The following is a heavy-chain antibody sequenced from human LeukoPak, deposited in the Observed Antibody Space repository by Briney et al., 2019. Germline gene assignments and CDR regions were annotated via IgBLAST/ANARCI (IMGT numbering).Heavy chain of an antibody. Sequence: PSETLSLTCAVYGGSFSGYYWSWIRQPPGKGLEWIGEINHSGSTNYNPSLKSRVTISVDTSKNQFSLKLSSVTAADTAVYYCARRDPGIAAAGYFQHWGQGTLVTVSS. D-gene: IGHD6-13*01. J-gene: IGHJ1*01. V-gene: IGHV4-34*01. CDR3: ARRDPGIAAAGYFQH. CDR2: INHSGST. CDR1: GGSFSGYY.